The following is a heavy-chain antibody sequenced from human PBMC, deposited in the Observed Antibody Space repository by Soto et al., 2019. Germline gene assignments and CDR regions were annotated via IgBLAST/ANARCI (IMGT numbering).Heavy chain of an antibody. Sequence: QVQLVQSGAEVKKPGASVKVSCKASGYTFTTYYMHWVRQAPGQGLEWMGIINPSGGSTSNAQKSQGRVTMTRDTSTSTVYLELSSLRSEDTAVYYCARVYCSGGSCYGIDYWGQGTLVTVSS. CDR3: ARVYCSGGSCYGIDY. CDR1: GYTFTTYY. D-gene: IGHD2-15*01. CDR2: INPSGGST. J-gene: IGHJ4*02. V-gene: IGHV1-46*01.